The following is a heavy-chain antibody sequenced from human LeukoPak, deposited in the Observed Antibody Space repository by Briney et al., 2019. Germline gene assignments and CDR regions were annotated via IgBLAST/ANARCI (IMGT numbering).Heavy chain of an antibody. J-gene: IGHJ6*03. CDR2: IYTSGST. CDR1: GGSISSSSYY. CDR3: ARDKDFWSGYRGDYYYYMDV. Sequence: SETLSLTCTVSGGSISSSSYYWSWIRQPAGKGLEWIGRIYTSGSTNYNPSLKSRVTISVDTSKNQFSLKLSSVTAADTAVYYCARDKDFWSGYRGDYYYYMDVWGKGTTVTVSS. D-gene: IGHD3-3*01. V-gene: IGHV4-61*02.